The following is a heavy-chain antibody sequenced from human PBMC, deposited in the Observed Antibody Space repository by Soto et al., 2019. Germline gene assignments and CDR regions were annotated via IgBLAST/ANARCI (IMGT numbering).Heavy chain of an antibody. J-gene: IGHJ4*02. Sequence: QVQLVQSGAEVKKPGSSVKVSCKASGGTFSSYAISWVRQAPGQGLEWMGGIIPIFGTADYAQKFQGRVTITADESTNTGNMELSSPRSEDKAVSYCASHYDSSGYYCRGLDYWGQGTLVTVAS. CDR2: IIPIFGTA. CDR3: ASHYDSSGYYCRGLDY. V-gene: IGHV1-69*12. CDR1: GGTFSSYA. D-gene: IGHD3-22*01.